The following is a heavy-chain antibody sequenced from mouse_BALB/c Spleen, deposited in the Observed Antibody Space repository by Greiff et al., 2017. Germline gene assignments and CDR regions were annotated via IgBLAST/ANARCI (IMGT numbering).Heavy chain of an antibody. V-gene: IGHV1-20*02. CDR3: ARDGNYDPWFAY. CDR1: GYSFTGYF. CDR2: INPYNGDT. Sequence: VQLQQSGPDLVKPGASVKISCKASGYSFTGYFMNWVMQSHGKSLEWIGRINPYNGDTFYNQKFKGKATLTVDKSSSTAHMELRSLASEDSAVYYCARDGNYDPWFAYWGQGTLVTVSA. J-gene: IGHJ3*01. D-gene: IGHD2-1*01.